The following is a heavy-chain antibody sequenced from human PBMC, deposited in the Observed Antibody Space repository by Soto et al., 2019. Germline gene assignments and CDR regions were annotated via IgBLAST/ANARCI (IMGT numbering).Heavy chain of an antibody. V-gene: IGHV5-10-1*01. D-gene: IGHD3-16*01. CDR2: VDPDDSYI. Sequence: PGESLKISWKGSGYSFTVYCINWVRQMPGQGLEWMGRVDPDDSYINYSPSFQGHVTISADKSISTAYLQWSSLKASDTAIYYCARRLGAITGDYWGPGTLVTVSS. J-gene: IGHJ4*02. CDR1: GYSFTVYC. CDR3: ARRLGAITGDY.